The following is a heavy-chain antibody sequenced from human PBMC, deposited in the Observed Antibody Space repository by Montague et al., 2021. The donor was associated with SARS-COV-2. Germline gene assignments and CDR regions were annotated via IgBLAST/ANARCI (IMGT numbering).Heavy chain of an antibody. J-gene: IGHJ6*02. CDR1: GFTFSDYS. Sequence: SLSLSCAASGFTFSDYSMHWVRQAPGKGLEWVSGISWNSGSIGYADSVKGRFTISRDNAKNSLYLQMNSLRAEDTALYYCAKGDIAYYYYGMDVGGQGTTVTVSS. V-gene: IGHV3-9*01. CDR2: ISWNSGSI. D-gene: IGHD2-15*01. CDR3: AKGDIAYYYYGMDV.